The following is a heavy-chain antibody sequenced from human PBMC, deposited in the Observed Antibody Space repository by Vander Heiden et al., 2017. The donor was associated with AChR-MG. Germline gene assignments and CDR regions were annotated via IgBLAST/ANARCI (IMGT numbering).Heavy chain of an antibody. CDR3: ARDNSYGLDV. J-gene: IGHJ6*02. V-gene: IGHV3-74*03. CDR2: SNSDGTTT. Sequence: EVQLVESGGGLVEPGGSLRLSCAASGFTFNTRWLHWVRQAPGKGLGGVSYSNSDGTTTTYADSVKGRFTISRDNAKNTVYLQTNSLRVEDTGLYYCARDNSYGLDVWGQGTTVTVSS. D-gene: IGHD4-4*01. CDR1: GFTFNTRW.